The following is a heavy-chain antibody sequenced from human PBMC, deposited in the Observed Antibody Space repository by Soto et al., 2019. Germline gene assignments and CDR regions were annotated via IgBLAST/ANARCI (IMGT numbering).Heavy chain of an antibody. V-gene: IGHV3-23*01. J-gene: IGHJ4*02. CDR1: GFTFSSYA. D-gene: IGHD6-13*01. CDR3: AKDLDSSSWPFDY. Sequence: GGSLRLSCAASGFTFSSYAMSWVRQAPGKGLEWVSAISGSGGSTYYADSVKGRFTISRDNSKNTLYLQMNSLRTEDTAVYYCAKDLDSSSWPFDYWGQGTLVTVSS. CDR2: ISGSGGST.